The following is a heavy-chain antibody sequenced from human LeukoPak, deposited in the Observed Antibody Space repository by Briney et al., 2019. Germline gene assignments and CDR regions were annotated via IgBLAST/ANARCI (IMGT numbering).Heavy chain of an antibody. Sequence: SETLSLTCTVSGGSISSYYWSWIRQPPGKGLEWIGYIYYSGSTNYNPSLKSRVTISVDTSKNQFSLKLSSVTAADTAVYYCAREVGPPLHYYYYGMDVWGQGTTVTVSS. V-gene: IGHV4-59*01. D-gene: IGHD1-26*01. CDR2: IYYSGST. CDR3: AREVGPPLHYYYYGMDV. CDR1: GGSISSYY. J-gene: IGHJ6*02.